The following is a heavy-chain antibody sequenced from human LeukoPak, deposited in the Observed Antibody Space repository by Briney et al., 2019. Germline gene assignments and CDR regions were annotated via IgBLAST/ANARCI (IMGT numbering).Heavy chain of an antibody. D-gene: IGHD1-7*01. Sequence: PSETLSLTCAVYGGSFSGYYWSWIRQPPGKGLEWIGEINHSGSTNYNPSLKSRVTISVDTSKNQFSLKLSSVTAADTAVYYCARDLMKTGTSWYMDVWGKGTTVTVSS. V-gene: IGHV4-34*01. CDR3: ARDLMKTGTSWYMDV. CDR2: INHSGST. CDR1: GGSFSGYY. J-gene: IGHJ6*03.